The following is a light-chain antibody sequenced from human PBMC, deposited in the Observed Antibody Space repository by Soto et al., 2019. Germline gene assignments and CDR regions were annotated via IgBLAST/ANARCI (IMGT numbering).Light chain of an antibody. CDR1: SSDVGGYNY. Sequence: QSVLTQPASVSGFPGQSITISCPGTSSDVGGYNYVSWYQQHPGKAPKLMIYDVSNRPSGVSNRFSGSKSGNTASLTISGLQAEDEADYYCSSYTSSSTLGVFGTGTKVTVL. CDR3: SSYTSSSTLGV. CDR2: DVS. V-gene: IGLV2-14*01. J-gene: IGLJ1*01.